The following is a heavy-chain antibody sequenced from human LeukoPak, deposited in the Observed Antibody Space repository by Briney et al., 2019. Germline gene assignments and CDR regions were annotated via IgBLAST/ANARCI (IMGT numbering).Heavy chain of an antibody. V-gene: IGHV3-21*01. J-gene: IGHJ4*02. CDR1: GFTFSDGW. Sequence: GGSLRLSCAASGFTFSDGWMNWVRQAPGKGLEWVSSISSSSSYIYYADSVKGRFTISRDNAKNSLYLQMNSLRAEDTAVYYCARELSFDYWGQGTLVTVSS. CDR3: ARELSFDY. CDR2: ISSSSSYI.